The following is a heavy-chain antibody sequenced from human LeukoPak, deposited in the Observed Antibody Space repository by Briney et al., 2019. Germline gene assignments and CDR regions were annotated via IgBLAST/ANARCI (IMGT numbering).Heavy chain of an antibody. J-gene: IGHJ3*02. CDR1: GFTFSSYS. D-gene: IGHD5-18*01. CDR2: ISSSSSYI. V-gene: IGHV3-21*01. CDR3: ARLGYSYGYGAFDI. Sequence: GGSLRLSCAASGFTFSSYSMNWVRQAPGKGLEWVSSISSSSSYIYYADSVKGRFTISRDNAKNSLYLQMNSLRAEDTAVYYCARLGYSYGYGAFDIWGQGTMVTASS.